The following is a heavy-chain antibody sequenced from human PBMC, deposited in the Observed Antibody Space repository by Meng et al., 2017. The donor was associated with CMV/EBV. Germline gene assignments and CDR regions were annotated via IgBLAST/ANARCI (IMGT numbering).Heavy chain of an antibody. Sequence: LQQWGEGLLKPSETLALTCAVYGGSFSGYYWSWIRQPPGKGLEWIGEINHSGSTNYNPSLKSRVTISVDTSKNQFSLKLSSVTAADTAVYYCARGSRRLPRFNWFDPWGQGTLVTVSS. V-gene: IGHV4-34*01. J-gene: IGHJ5*02. CDR2: INHSGST. D-gene: IGHD3-3*01. CDR3: ARGSRRLPRFNWFDP. CDR1: GGSFSGYY.